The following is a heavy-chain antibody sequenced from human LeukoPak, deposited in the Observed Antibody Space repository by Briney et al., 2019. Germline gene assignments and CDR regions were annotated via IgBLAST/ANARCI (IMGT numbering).Heavy chain of an antibody. D-gene: IGHD1-26*01. CDR2: ISGSGGST. J-gene: IGHJ4*02. CDR3: AKDRWELLRVFGY. V-gene: IGHV3-23*01. Sequence: GGSLRLSCAASGSTFSSYAMSWVRQAPGKGLEWVSAISGSGGSTYYADSVKGRFTISRDNSKNTLYLQMNSLRAEDTAVYYCAKDRWELLRVFGYWGQGTLVTVSS. CDR1: GSTFSSYA.